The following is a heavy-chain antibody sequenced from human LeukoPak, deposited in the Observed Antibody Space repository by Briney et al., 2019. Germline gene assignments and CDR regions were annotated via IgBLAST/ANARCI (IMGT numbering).Heavy chain of an antibody. CDR3: ARGPRASFERLFRYFDY. J-gene: IGHJ4*02. CDR2: INADSGVT. CDR1: GYTFTGYY. D-gene: IGHD3-3*01. Sequence: GASVTVSFTASGYTFTGYYIHWIRQAPGQGLEWMGGINADSGVTNYAQKFQDRVTMTRDASISTAYMDLSRLRSDDSAFYYCARGPRASFERLFRYFDYWGQGTLVTVSS. V-gene: IGHV1-2*02.